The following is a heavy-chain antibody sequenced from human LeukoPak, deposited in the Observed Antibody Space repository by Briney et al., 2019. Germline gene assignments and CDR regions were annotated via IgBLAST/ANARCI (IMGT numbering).Heavy chain of an antibody. D-gene: IGHD1-26*01. CDR3: ARSTDLKDSGRGRWDAFDI. J-gene: IGHJ3*02. CDR1: GYTFTGYY. Sequence: ASVKVSCKASGYTFTGYYMHWVRQAPGQGLEWMGWINPNSGGTNYAQKFQGRVTMTRDTSISTAYMELSRLRSDDTAVYYCARSTDLKDSGRGRWDAFDIWGQGTMVTVSS. CDR2: INPNSGGT. V-gene: IGHV1-2*02.